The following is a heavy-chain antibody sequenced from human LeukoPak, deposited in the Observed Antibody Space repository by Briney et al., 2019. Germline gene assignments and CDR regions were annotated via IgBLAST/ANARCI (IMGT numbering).Heavy chain of an antibody. V-gene: IGHV4-59*01. D-gene: IGHD4-23*01. J-gene: IGHJ5*02. Sequence: PSETLSLTCTVSGGSISSYYWSWIRQPPGKGLEWIGYIYYSGSTNYNPSLKSRVTISVDTSKNQFSLKLSSVTAADTAVYYCARDHRTVVTPGWFDPWGQGTLVTVSS. CDR2: IYYSGST. CDR3: ARDHRTVVTPGWFDP. CDR1: GGSISSYY.